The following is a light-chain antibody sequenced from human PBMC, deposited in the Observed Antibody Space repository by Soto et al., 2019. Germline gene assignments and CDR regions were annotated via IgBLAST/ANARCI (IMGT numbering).Light chain of an antibody. Sequence: AIQMTQSPASLSASVGDTVIITCRASHGVGRDLGWYQQKPRKAPRLLIYHASTLLSGVPSRFSGSGSGTDFTLTIASLQPEDFATYFCLQDYSNPLTFGGGTKVENK. J-gene: IGKJ4*01. CDR3: LQDYSNPLT. V-gene: IGKV1-6*01. CDR1: HGVGRD. CDR2: HAS.